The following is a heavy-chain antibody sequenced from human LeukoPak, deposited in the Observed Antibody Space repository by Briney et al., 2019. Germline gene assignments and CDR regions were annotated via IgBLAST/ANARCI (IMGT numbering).Heavy chain of an antibody. CDR1: GFTFGDYA. Sequence: PGGSLRLSCTASGFTFGDYAMHWVRQAPGKGLEWVSGINWNSGSIDYAESVKGRFTISRDNAKNYLYLQMNSLRAEDTALYYCAKDMMAIVGGTTSAFDMWGQGTMVTVSS. D-gene: IGHD1-26*01. CDR3: AKDMMAIVGGTTSAFDM. V-gene: IGHV3-9*01. CDR2: INWNSGSI. J-gene: IGHJ3*02.